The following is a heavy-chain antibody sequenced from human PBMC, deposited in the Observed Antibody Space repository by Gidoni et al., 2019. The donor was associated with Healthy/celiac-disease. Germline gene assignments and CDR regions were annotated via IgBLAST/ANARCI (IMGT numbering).Heavy chain of an antibody. V-gene: IGHV4-34*01. D-gene: IGHD3-16*02. CDR3: ARGPGDYVWGSYPRIDAFDI. CDR1: GGSFSGSY. J-gene: IGHJ3*02. Sequence: QVQLQQWGAGLLKPSETLSLTCAVYGGSFSGSYWSWIRQPPGKGLEWIGEINHSGSTNYNPSLKSRVTISVDTSKNQFSLKLSYVTAADTAVYYCARGPGDYVWGSYPRIDAFDIWGQGTMVTVSS. CDR2: INHSGST.